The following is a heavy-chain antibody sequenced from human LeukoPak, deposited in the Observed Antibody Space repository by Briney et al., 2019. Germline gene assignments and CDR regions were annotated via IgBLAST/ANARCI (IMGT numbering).Heavy chain of an antibody. D-gene: IGHD2-15*01. CDR1: GFTFTSSA. Sequence: SVKVSCKASGFTFTSSAVQWVRQARGQRLEWIGWIVVGSGNTNYAQKFQGRVTMTRDTSTSTVYMELSSLRSEDTAVYYCARELYCSGGSCYSTNYYYYGMDVWGQGTTVTVSS. CDR3: ARELYCSGGSCYSTNYYYYGMDV. V-gene: IGHV1-58*01. CDR2: IVVGSGNT. J-gene: IGHJ6*02.